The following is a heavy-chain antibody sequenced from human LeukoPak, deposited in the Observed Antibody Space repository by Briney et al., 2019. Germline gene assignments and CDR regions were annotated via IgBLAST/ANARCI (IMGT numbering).Heavy chain of an antibody. Sequence: KPSQTLSLTCSVYGGAISSGNYYWSWIWQPAGKGLEWIGRIYTSGSTNYNPFLKSRVTISVDTSKNQFSLKLSSVTAADTAVYYCARISSSNSYNERGAFDVWGQGTMVTVSS. CDR1: GGAISSGNYY. CDR2: IYTSGST. J-gene: IGHJ3*01. V-gene: IGHV4-61*02. CDR3: ARISSSNSYNERGAFDV. D-gene: IGHD6-13*01.